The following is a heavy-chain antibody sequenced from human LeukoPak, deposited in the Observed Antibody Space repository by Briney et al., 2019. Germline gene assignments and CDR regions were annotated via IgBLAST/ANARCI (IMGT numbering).Heavy chain of an antibody. J-gene: IGHJ5*02. Sequence: ASVKVSCKASGYTFTGYYMHWVRQAPGQGLELMGWINPNSGGTNYAQKFQGRVTMTRDTSISTVYMELSSLRSEDTAVYYCARDDYGDYWFDPWGQGTLVTVSS. CDR3: ARDDYGDYWFDP. D-gene: IGHD4-17*01. CDR1: GYTFTGYY. V-gene: IGHV1-2*02. CDR2: INPNSGGT.